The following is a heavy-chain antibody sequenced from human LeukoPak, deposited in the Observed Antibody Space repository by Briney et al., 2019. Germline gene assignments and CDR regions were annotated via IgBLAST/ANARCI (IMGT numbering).Heavy chain of an antibody. J-gene: IGHJ4*02. CDR2: ISGSGGST. CDR1: GFTFSSYA. V-gene: IGHV3-23*01. D-gene: IGHD3-10*01. Sequence: PGGSLRLSCAASGFTFSSYAMSWVRQAPGKGLEWVSTISGSGGSTDYADSVKGRFSISRDNSKNTLYVQMSSLRAEDTAVFYCAKSYSYGSGSYYNTFDSWGQGTLVTVSP. CDR3: AKSYSYGSGSYYNTFDS.